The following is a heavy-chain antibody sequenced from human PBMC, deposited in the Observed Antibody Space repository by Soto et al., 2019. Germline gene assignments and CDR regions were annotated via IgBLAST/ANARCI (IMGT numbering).Heavy chain of an antibody. Sequence: PVGSLRLSCVASGFTFFSSFMGWVRKAPGEGLQWVANINQDGGGTYYVDSVEGRFTISRDNAKDSLYLQMNSLRGEDTAVYYCARYFRGSGRYCLDYWGQETRVTVAS. V-gene: IGHV3-7*03. D-gene: IGHD6-19*01. J-gene: IGHJ4*02. CDR3: ARYFRGSGRYCLDY. CDR1: GFTFFSSF. CDR2: INQDGGGT.